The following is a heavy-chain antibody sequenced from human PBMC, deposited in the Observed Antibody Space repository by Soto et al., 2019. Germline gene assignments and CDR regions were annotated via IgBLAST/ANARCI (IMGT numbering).Heavy chain of an antibody. V-gene: IGHV3-30-3*01. J-gene: IGHJ6*02. CDR3: ARDQYYYGSGSYYRAYGMDV. Sequence: GGSLRLSCAASGFTFSSYAMHWVRQAPGKGLEWVAVISYDGSNKYYADSVKGRFTISRDNSKNTLYLQMNSLRAEDTAVYYCARDQYYYGSGSYYRAYGMDVWGQGTTVTVSS. D-gene: IGHD3-10*01. CDR2: ISYDGSNK. CDR1: GFTFSSYA.